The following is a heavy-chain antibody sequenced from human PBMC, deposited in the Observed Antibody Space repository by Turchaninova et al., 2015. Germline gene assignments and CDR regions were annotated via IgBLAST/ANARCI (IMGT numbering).Heavy chain of an antibody. D-gene: IGHD3-10*01. Sequence: QVQLVQSGAGVKRTGASVKVSCKATGYPCTSFGISGVRRAPGQGLEGMGWISGYNGNTNYAKKFQDRVTMTTDTSTTTAYMELRSLRSDDTAVYYCARDYYYVSGSTDYWGQGTLVTVSS. CDR1: GYPCTSFG. V-gene: IGHV1-18*01. J-gene: IGHJ4*01. CDR2: ISGYNGNT. CDR3: ARDYYYVSGSTDY.